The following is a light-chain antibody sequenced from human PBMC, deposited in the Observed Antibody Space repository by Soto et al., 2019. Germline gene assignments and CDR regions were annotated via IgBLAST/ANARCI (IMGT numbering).Light chain of an antibody. CDR3: QQYNSYLLT. J-gene: IGKJ1*01. V-gene: IGKV1-5*01. CDR1: QSISSW. CDR2: DAS. Sequence: EIQMTRSPSTLSESVGDRVTITCRASQSISSWLAWYQQKPGKAPKLLIYDASSLESGVPSRFSGSGSGTEFTLTISSLQPDDFATYYCQQYNSYLLTFGQGIKVDIK.